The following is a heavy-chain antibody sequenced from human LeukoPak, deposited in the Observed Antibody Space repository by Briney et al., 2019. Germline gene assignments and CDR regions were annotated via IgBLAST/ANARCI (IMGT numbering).Heavy chain of an antibody. CDR1: GYDFTNYW. J-gene: IGHJ5*02. D-gene: IGHD2-2*01. CDR2: IYPDDSDT. Sequence: GESLKISCKASGYDFTNYWIGWVRQMPGEGLEWMGIIYPDDSDTKYSPSFQGQVTISVDKSVTTAYLQWSSLKASDTAMYYCARHKGAAYCGSSSCYSPFDPWGQGTLVTVSS. CDR3: ARHKGAAYCGSSSCYSPFDP. V-gene: IGHV5-51*01.